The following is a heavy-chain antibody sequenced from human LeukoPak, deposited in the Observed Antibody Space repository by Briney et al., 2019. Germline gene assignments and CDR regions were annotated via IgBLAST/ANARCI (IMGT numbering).Heavy chain of an antibody. D-gene: IGHD6-19*01. CDR2: IWYDGSNK. Sequence: GRSLRLSCAASGFTFSSYGMHWVRQAPGKGLEWVAVIWYDGSNKYYADSVKGRFTISRDNSKNTLYLQMNSLRAEDTAVYYCARDHRGIAVAGAWFDYWGQGTLVTVSS. CDR1: GFTFSSYG. CDR3: ARDHRGIAVAGAWFDY. V-gene: IGHV3-30*19. J-gene: IGHJ4*02.